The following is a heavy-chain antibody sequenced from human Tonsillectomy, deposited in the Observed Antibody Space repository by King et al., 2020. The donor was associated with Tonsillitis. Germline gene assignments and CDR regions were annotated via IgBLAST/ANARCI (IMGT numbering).Heavy chain of an antibody. Sequence: VQLVESGGGLVQPGGSLRLSCAASGFSFSSYTMNWVRQAPGKGLEWVSYICSSSSTTRYAESVKGRFTISRDNAQNSLYLQMNGLRAEDTAVYYCARDKDWAFDYWGQGTLVTVSS. CDR1: GFSFSSYT. V-gene: IGHV3-48*01. J-gene: IGHJ4*02. CDR2: ICSSSSTT. D-gene: IGHD3-9*01. CDR3: ARDKDWAFDY.